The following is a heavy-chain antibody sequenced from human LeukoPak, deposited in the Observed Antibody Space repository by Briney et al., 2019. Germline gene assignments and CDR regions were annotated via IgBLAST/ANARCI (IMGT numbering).Heavy chain of an antibody. V-gene: IGHV1-69*13. J-gene: IGHJ6*02. Sequence: SVKVSCKASGGTFSSCAISWVRQAPGQGLEWMGGIIPIFGTANYAQKFQGRVTITADESTITAYMELSILISEDTAVFYCGRDRGRTTVEPPGDYYYYYGMDVWGQGTTVTVSS. CDR3: GRDRGRTTVEPPGDYYYYYGMDV. D-gene: IGHD4-23*01. CDR2: IIPIFGTA. CDR1: GGTFSSCA.